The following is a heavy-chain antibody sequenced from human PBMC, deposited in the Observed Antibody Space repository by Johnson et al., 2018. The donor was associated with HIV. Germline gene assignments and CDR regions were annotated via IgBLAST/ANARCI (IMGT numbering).Heavy chain of an antibody. D-gene: IGHD2-2*03. Sequence: VQLVESGGGLVKPGGSLRLSCAASGFTFSDYYMSWVRQAPGKGLEWVSVIYSGGSTYYADSVKGRFTISRDNSKNTLYLQMNSLRAEDTAVYYCAEVGYCSSASCYAGAFDIWGQGTMVTVSS. CDR2: IYSGGST. J-gene: IGHJ3*02. CDR3: AEVGYCSSASCYAGAFDI. V-gene: IGHV3-66*01. CDR1: GFTFSDYY.